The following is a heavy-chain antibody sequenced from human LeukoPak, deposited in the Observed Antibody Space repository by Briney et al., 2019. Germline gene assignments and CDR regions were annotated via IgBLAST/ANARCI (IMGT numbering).Heavy chain of an antibody. V-gene: IGHV3-74*01. CDR2: INGDGSTS. D-gene: IGHD4-17*01. CDR1: GFTFYSYW. J-gene: IGHJ4*02. Sequence: GGSLRLSCAASGFTFYSYWMHWVRQAPGKGLVWVSCINGDGSTSNYADSVKGRFTISRDNAKNTLYLQMHSLRAEDTAVYYCARDEPTVTTGPPVGSWGQGTLVTVSS. CDR3: ARDEPTVTTGPPVGS.